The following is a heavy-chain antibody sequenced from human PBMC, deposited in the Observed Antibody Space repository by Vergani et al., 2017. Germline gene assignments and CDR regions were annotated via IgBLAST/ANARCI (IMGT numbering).Heavy chain of an antibody. J-gene: IGHJ4*02. CDR1: GFTFSSHA. Sequence: EVQLLQSEGAVVQPGGSLRLSCVASGFTFSSHAMSWVRQGHGQGLEWVSSSKNTGDSTHYADSVKGRFTISRDNSKKTLYLQMNSLRVEDTAVYYCGRGSDNYNWGQGTLVTVSS. CDR2: SKNTGDST. CDR3: GRGSDNYN. V-gene: IGHV3-23*01. D-gene: IGHD5-24*01.